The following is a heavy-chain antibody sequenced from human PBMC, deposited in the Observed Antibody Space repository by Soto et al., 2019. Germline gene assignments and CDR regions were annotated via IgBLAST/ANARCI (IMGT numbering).Heavy chain of an antibody. CDR1: GGSFSRYY. D-gene: IGHD2-2*02. V-gene: IGHV4-34*01. CDR3: ARRDCSSTSCYTTSFWYFDL. J-gene: IGHJ2*01. CDR2: INHSGST. Sequence: PSETLSLTCAVYGGSFSRYYWSWIRQPPGKGLEWIGEINHSGSTNYNPSLKSRVTIPVDTSKNQFSLKLSSVTAADTAVYYCARRDCSSTSCYTTSFWYFDLWGRGTLVTVSS.